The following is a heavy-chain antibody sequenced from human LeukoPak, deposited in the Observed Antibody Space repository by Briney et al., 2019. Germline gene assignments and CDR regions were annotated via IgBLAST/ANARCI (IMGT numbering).Heavy chain of an antibody. J-gene: IGHJ4*02. CDR1: GFTFSSYE. D-gene: IGHD3-9*01. V-gene: IGHV3-48*03. CDR2: ISSSGSTI. CDR3: ARGTLRYRPSYFDY. Sequence: PGGSLRLSCAASGFTFSSYEMNWVRQAPGKGLEWVSYISSSGSTIYYADSVKGRFTISRDNAKNSLYLQMNSLRAEDTAVYYCARGTLRYRPSYFDYWGQGTLVTVSS.